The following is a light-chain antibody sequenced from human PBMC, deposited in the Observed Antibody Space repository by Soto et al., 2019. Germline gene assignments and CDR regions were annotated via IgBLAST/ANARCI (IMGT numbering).Light chain of an antibody. CDR2: GAS. CDR3: QQYHYWWT. V-gene: IGKV3-15*01. Sequence: EIVMTQSPATLSVSPGDRVTLSCRASQNIYTDLAWHQQKPGQAPRVLMYGASTRAADIPARFSGSGSGTEFTLTISSLQSEDFAVYFCQQYHYWWTFGQGTTVEIK. J-gene: IGKJ1*01. CDR1: QNIYTD.